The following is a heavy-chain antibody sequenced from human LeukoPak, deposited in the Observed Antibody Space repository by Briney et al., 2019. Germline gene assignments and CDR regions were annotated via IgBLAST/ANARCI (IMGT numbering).Heavy chain of an antibody. CDR3: ARGGIGVAGTLFDP. V-gene: IGHV4-34*01. CDR1: GGSFSGYY. J-gene: IGHJ5*02. Sequence: PSETLSLTCAVYGGSFSGYYWSWIRQPPGKGLEWIGEINHSGSTNYNPSLKSRVTISVDTSKNQFSLKLSSVTAADTAVYYCARGGIGVAGTLFDPWGQGTLVTVSS. D-gene: IGHD6-19*01. CDR2: INHSGST.